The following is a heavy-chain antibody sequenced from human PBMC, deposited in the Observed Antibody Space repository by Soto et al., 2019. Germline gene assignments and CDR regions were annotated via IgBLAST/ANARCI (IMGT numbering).Heavy chain of an antibody. J-gene: IGHJ4*02. V-gene: IGHV3-23*01. Sequence: GGSLRLSCAASGFTFSSYAMSWVRQAPGKGLEWVSAISGSGGSTYYADSVKGRFTISRDNSKNTLYLQMNSLRAEDTAVYYCAKGITMIVVVTLLYFDYWGQGTLVTVSS. CDR1: GFTFSSYA. CDR3: AKGITMIVVVTLLYFDY. D-gene: IGHD3-22*01. CDR2: ISGSGGST.